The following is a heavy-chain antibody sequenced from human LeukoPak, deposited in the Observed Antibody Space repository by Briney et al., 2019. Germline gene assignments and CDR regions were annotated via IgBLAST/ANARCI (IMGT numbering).Heavy chain of an antibody. CDR3: ARVGIHDSSGYCYPSHFDY. CDR2: ISYSGST. Sequence: LSETLSLTCTVSGDSISSDYWSWIRQPPGKGLEWIGYISYSGSTNYNPSLKSRVTTSLDTSKNQFSLKLSSVTAEDTAVYYCARVGIHDSSGYCYPSHFDYWGQGTLVTVSS. J-gene: IGHJ4*02. CDR1: GDSISSDY. V-gene: IGHV4-59*12. D-gene: IGHD3-22*01.